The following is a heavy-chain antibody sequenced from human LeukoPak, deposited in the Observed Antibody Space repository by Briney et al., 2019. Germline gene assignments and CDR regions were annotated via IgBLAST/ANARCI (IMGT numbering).Heavy chain of an antibody. V-gene: IGHV3-11*06. J-gene: IGHJ3*02. CDR1: GFTFSDYY. D-gene: IGHD2-2*01. CDR2: ISSSSSYT. Sequence: GGSLRLSCAASGFTFSDYYMSWIRQAPGKGLAWVSYISSSSSYTNYADSVKGRFTISRDNAKNSLYLQMNSLRAEDTAVYYCARLGYCSSTSCYDPALDAFDIWGQGTMVTVSS. CDR3: ARLGYCSSTSCYDPALDAFDI.